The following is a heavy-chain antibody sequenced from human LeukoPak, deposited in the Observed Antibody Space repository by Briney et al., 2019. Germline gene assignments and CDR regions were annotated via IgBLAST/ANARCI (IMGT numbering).Heavy chain of an antibody. V-gene: IGHV4-34*01. CDR3: ARYIVGAVDY. CDR1: GGSFSGYY. D-gene: IGHD1-26*01. CDR2: INHSGST. Sequence: PSETLSLTCAVYGGSFSGYYWSWIRQPPGKGPEWIGEINHSGSTNYNPSLKSRVTISVDTSKNQFSLKLSSVTAADTAVYYCARYIVGAVDYWGQGTLVTVSS. J-gene: IGHJ4*02.